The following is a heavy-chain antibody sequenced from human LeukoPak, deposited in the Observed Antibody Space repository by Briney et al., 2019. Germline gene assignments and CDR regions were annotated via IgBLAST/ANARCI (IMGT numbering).Heavy chain of an antibody. CDR2: IKQDGSEK. Sequence: GESLRLSWAASGYTFSSYGMSWVRKAPGKGLEWVANIKQDGSEKYYVDSVKGRFTISRDNAKNSLYLQMNSLRAEDTAVYYCATTYYYDSSGYYFTYYFYGMDVWGQGTTVTVSS. D-gene: IGHD3-22*01. CDR1: GYTFSSYG. CDR3: ATTYYYDSSGYYFTYYFYGMDV. J-gene: IGHJ6*02. V-gene: IGHV3-7*01.